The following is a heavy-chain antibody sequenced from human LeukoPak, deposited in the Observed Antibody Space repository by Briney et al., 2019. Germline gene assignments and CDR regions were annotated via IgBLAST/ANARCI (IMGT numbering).Heavy chain of an antibody. CDR2: ITGTHYTT. CDR3: TKDPNGDYVGAFDP. D-gene: IGHD4-17*01. Sequence: GSLRLSCAASGFTFSAFAMTWVRQAPGKGLEWVSSITGTHYTTYNTDSVKGRFTISRDNSKNTLYLQMNSLRADDTAVYYCTKDPNGDYVGAFDPWGQGTLVTVSS. J-gene: IGHJ5*02. V-gene: IGHV3-23*01. CDR1: GFTFSAFA.